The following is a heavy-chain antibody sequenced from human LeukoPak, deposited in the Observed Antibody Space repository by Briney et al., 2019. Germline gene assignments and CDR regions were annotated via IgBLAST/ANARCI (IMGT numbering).Heavy chain of an antibody. CDR3: ARDGYNSAPNVFDI. CDR2: INHSGST. J-gene: IGHJ3*02. D-gene: IGHD5-24*01. V-gene: IGHV4-34*01. CDR1: GGSFSGYY. Sequence: SETLSLTCAVYGGSFSGYYWSWIRQPPGKGLEWIGEINHSGSTNHNPSLKSRVTISVDTSKNQFSLKLSSVTAADTAVYYCARDGYNSAPNVFDIWGQGTMVTVSS.